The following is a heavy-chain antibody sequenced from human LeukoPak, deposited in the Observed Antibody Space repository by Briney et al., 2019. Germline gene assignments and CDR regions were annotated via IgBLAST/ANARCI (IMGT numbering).Heavy chain of an antibody. CDR2: IRYDGSNK. V-gene: IGHV3-30*02. J-gene: IGHJ4*02. D-gene: IGHD6-13*01. Sequence: PGGSLRLSCAASGFTFSSYGMHWVRQAPGKGLEWVAFIRYDGSNKYYADSVKGRFTISRDNAKNSLYLQMNSLRAEDTAVYYCARDRDSSSWYVVVGVFDYWGQGTLVTVSS. CDR3: ARDRDSSSWYVVVGVFDY. CDR1: GFTFSSYG.